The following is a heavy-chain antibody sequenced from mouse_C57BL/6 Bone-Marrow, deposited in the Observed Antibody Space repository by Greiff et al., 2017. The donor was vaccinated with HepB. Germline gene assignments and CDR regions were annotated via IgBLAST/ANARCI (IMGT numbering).Heavy chain of an antibody. D-gene: IGHD2-2*01. CDR1: GYTFTSYW. V-gene: IGHV1-55*01. J-gene: IGHJ2*01. CDR2: IYPGSGST. Sequence: QVQLQQPGAELVKPGASVKMSCKASGYTFTSYWITWVKQRPGQGLEWIGDIYPGSGSTNYNEKFKSKATLTVDTSSSTAYMKLSSLTSEDSAVYYCARSLLWLRQGYYFDYWGQGTTLTVSS. CDR3: ARSLLWLRQGYYFDY.